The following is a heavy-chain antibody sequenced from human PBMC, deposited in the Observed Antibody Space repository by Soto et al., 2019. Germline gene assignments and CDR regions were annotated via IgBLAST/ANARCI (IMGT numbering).Heavy chain of an antibody. J-gene: IGHJ4*02. D-gene: IGHD3-3*01. CDR2: IWYDGSNK. V-gene: IGHV3-33*08. CDR1: GFTFSSFE. CDR3: ARIGYYDFWTPQDY. Sequence: GGSLRLSCAASGFTFSSFEMNWVRQAPGKGLEWVAVIWYDGSNKYYADSVKGRFTISRDNSKNTLYLQMNSLRAEDTAVYYCARIGYYDFWTPQDYWGQGTLVTVSS.